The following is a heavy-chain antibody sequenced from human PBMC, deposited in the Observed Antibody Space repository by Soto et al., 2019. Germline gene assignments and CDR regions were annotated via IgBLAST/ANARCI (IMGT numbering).Heavy chain of an antibody. CDR2: ISSSSSYT. D-gene: IGHD3-10*01. V-gene: IGHV3-11*05. CDR3: ASYLGSGALDY. Sequence: QVQLVESGGGLVKPGGSLRLSCAASGFTFSDYYMSWIRQAPGKGLEWVSYISSSSSYTNYADSVKGRFTISRDNAKNLLYPQMNSLRAEYTAVYYSASYLGSGALDYWGQGTLVTVSS. CDR1: GFTFSDYY. J-gene: IGHJ4*02.